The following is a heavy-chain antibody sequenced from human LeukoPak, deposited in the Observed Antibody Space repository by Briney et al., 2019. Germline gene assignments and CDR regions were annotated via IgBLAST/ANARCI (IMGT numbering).Heavy chain of an antibody. CDR2: IKEDGSEK. Sequence: PGGSLRLSCGATGFTFKKHWMSWVRQAVGKGLECVAKIKEDGSEKHYVDSVQGRFTISRDNARNSLYLQMNSLRADDTAVYYCARDYTGGWNDYWGQGTLVTVSS. CDR3: ARDYTGGWNDY. D-gene: IGHD7-27*01. CDR1: GFTFKKHW. V-gene: IGHV3-7*01. J-gene: IGHJ4*02.